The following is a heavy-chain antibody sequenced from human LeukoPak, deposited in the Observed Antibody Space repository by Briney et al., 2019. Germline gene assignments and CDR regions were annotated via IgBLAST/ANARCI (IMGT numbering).Heavy chain of an antibody. V-gene: IGHV1-24*01. CDR3: TSAYDILTGYRDY. J-gene: IGHJ4*02. CDR2: FDPEDGET. Sequence: GASVKVSCKVSGYTLTELSMHWVRQAPGKGLEWMGGFDPEDGETIYAQKFQGRVTMTEDTSTDTAYMELSSLRSEDTAFYYCTSAYDILTGYRDYWGQGTLVTVSS. D-gene: IGHD3-9*01. CDR1: GYTLTELS.